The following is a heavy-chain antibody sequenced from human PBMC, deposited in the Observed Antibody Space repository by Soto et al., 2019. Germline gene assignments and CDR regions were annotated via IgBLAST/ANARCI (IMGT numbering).Heavy chain of an antibody. J-gene: IGHJ3*02. CDR3: AGDRGNYCQNSGWFDM. D-gene: IGHD6-19*01. Sequence: QVQLQESGPGQVKPSQTLSLTCTVSGGSISSDDYSWSWIRQHPGKALECIGCIYHSGSTYSNPSLSSRVAISVDTSKSQFSLNLSSVTAADTAVYYCAGDRGNYCQNSGWFDMWGPGTMVTVSS. V-gene: IGHV4-31*03. CDR1: GGSISSDDYS. CDR2: IYHSGST.